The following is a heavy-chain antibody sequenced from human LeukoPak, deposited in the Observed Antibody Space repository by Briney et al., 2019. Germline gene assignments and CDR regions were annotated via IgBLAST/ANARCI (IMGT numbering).Heavy chain of an antibody. D-gene: IGHD3-10*01. CDR3: ARSITMVRGVIFPPDLGS. CDR2: ISAYNGNT. V-gene: IGHV1-18*01. Sequence: ASVKVSCKASGYTFTSYGISWVRQAPGQGLEWMGWISAYNGNTNYAQKLQGRVTMTTDTSTSTAYMELRSLRSDDTAVYYCARSITMVRGVIFPPDLGSWGQGTLVTVSS. J-gene: IGHJ5*02. CDR1: GYTFTSYG.